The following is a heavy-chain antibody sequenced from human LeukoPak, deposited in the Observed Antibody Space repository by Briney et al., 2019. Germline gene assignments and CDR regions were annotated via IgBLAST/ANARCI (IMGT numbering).Heavy chain of an antibody. V-gene: IGHV1-2*02. CDR1: GYTFTGYY. D-gene: IGHD3-3*01. CDR2: INPNSGGT. J-gene: IGHJ4*02. Sequence: ASVKVSCKASGYTFTGYYMHWVRQAPGQGLEWMGWINPNSGGTNYAQKFQGRVTMTRDTSISTAYMELSRLRSDDTAVYYCAVTYYDFWSDYYGGDYWGQGTLVTVSS. CDR3: AVTYYDFWSDYYGGDY.